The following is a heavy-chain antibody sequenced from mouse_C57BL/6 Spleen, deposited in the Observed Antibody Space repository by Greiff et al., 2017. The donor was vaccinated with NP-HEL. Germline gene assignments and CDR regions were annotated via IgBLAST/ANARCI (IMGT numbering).Heavy chain of an antibody. Sequence: DVMLVESGGGLVQPGGSLKLSCAASGFTFSDYYMYWVRQTPEKRLEWVAYISNGGGSTYYPDTVKGRFTISRDNAKNTLYLQMSRLKSEDTAMYYCARSSYDYQAWFAYWGQGTLVTVSA. V-gene: IGHV5-12*01. J-gene: IGHJ3*01. D-gene: IGHD2-4*01. CDR2: ISNGGGST. CDR1: GFTFSDYY. CDR3: ARSSYDYQAWFAY.